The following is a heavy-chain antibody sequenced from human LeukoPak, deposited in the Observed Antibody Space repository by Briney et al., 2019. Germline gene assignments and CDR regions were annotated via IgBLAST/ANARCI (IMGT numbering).Heavy chain of an antibody. D-gene: IGHD5-24*01. CDR3: ASRRLQFRFRPFDY. V-gene: IGHV6-1*01. Sequence: SQTLSLTCAISGDSVSINSVTWNWIRQSPSRGLEWLGRTYYGSKWYNDYAVSVKSRITINPDTSKNQFSLKLSSVTAADTAVYYCASRRLQFRFRPFDYWGQGTLVTVSS. CDR2: TYYGSKWYN. CDR1: GDSVSINSVT. J-gene: IGHJ4*02.